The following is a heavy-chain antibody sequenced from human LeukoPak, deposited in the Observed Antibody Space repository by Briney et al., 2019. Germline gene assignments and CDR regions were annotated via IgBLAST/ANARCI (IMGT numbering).Heavy chain of an antibody. Sequence: GGSLRPSCAASGLTFSSYNMNWVRQPPGKGLEWVSSITSSSSSIYYPDSVKGRFTISRDNAKNSLYLKMNSLRAEDTTVYYCARGTVKNSGFDYWGQGTLVTVSS. J-gene: IGHJ4*02. D-gene: IGHD1-26*01. CDR2: ITSSSSSI. V-gene: IGHV3-21*01. CDR3: ARGTVKNSGFDY. CDR1: GLTFSSYN.